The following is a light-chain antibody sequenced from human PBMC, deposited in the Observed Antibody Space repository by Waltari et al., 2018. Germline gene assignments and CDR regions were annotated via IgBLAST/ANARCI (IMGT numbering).Light chain of an antibody. CDR1: RSNIGSNY. J-gene: IGLJ3*02. CDR2: RNN. V-gene: IGLV1-47*01. CDR3: AAWDDSLSGRV. Sequence: QFVLTQPPSASGTPGQRVTISCSGRRSNIGSNYVYWYQQLPGTAPKLLIYRNNQRPSGVPDRFSGSKSGTSASLAISGLRSEDEADYYCAAWDDSLSGRVFGGGTKVTVL.